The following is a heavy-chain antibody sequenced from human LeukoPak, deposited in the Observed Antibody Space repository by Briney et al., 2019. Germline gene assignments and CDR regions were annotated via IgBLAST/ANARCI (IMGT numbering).Heavy chain of an antibody. CDR1: GFTFSSYG. D-gene: IGHD5-18*01. CDR3: AKKLVDTAMVDY. CDR2: ISYDGSNK. Sequence: GGSLRLSCAASGFTFSSYGMHWGRQAPGKGLEWVAVISYDGSNKYYADSVKGRFTISRDNSKNTLYLQMNSLRAEDTAVYYCAKKLVDTAMVDYWGQGTLVTVSS. J-gene: IGHJ4*02. V-gene: IGHV3-30*18.